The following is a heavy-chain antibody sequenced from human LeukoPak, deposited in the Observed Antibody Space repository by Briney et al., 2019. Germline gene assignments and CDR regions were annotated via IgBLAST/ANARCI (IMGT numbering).Heavy chain of an antibody. V-gene: IGHV3-48*03. CDR1: GFTFSTYE. CDR2: ISSSGSTM. D-gene: IGHD4-17*01. J-gene: IGHJ4*02. CDR3: ARDAVRNYGDVCLDY. Sequence: GGSLRLSCAASGFTFSTYEITWVRQAPGKGLEWVSYISSSGSTMYYADSVKGRFTISRDNAKNSLYLQMYSLRAEDTAVYYCARDAVRNYGDVCLDYWGQGTLVTVSS.